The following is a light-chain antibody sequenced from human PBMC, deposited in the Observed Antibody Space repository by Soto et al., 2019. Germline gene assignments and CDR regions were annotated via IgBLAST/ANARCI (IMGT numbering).Light chain of an antibody. J-gene: IGKJ1*01. CDR3: KQYNSYSWT. V-gene: IGKV1-5*03. CDR2: KAS. CDR1: QTISSW. Sequence: DIQMTQSPSTLSGSVGDRVTITCRASQTISSWLAWYQQKPGKAPKLLIYKASSLESGVPSRFSGSGSGTEFTLTIRSLQPDDFATYYCKQYNSYSWTFGQGTKVDIK.